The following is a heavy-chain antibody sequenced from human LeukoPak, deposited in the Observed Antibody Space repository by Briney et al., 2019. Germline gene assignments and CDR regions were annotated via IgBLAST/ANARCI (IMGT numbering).Heavy chain of an antibody. CDR1: GGSISSYY. D-gene: IGHD1-26*01. V-gene: IGHV4-4*07. CDR3: ARDREKWELLEDAFDI. CDR2: IYTSGST. Sequence: PSETLSLTCTVSGGSISSYYWSWIRQPAGKGLEWIGRIYTSGSTNYNPSLKSRVTMSVDTSKNQFSLKLSSVTAADTAVYYCARDREKWELLEDAFDIWGQGTMVTVSS. J-gene: IGHJ3*02.